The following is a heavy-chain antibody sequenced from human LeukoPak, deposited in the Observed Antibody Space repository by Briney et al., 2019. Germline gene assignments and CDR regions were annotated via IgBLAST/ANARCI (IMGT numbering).Heavy chain of an antibody. Sequence: GGSLRLSCAASRSTFTNTWMSWVRQAPGKGLEWVSSMSSSGGTTYYADSVKGRFTISRDNSKNTLYLQMNSLRADDTAIHYCATQRYLIGWADSFDDWGQGTLVTVSS. CDR2: MSSSGGTT. D-gene: IGHD6-19*01. V-gene: IGHV3-23*01. CDR1: RSTFTNTW. J-gene: IGHJ4*02. CDR3: ATQRYLIGWADSFDD.